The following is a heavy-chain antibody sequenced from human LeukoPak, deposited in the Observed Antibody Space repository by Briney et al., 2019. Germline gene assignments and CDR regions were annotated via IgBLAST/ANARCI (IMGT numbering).Heavy chain of an antibody. D-gene: IGHD4-17*01. CDR3: ARDTYGDYGFGY. CDR1: GFTFSTYD. Sequence: GGSLRLSCAASGFTFSTYDMNWVRQAPGKGLEWVSYINNNNSTRYYADSVKGRFTISRDNAKNSLYLQVNSLRAEDTAVYYCARDTYGDYGFGYWGQGTLVTVSS. V-gene: IGHV3-48*01. CDR2: INNNNSTR. J-gene: IGHJ4*02.